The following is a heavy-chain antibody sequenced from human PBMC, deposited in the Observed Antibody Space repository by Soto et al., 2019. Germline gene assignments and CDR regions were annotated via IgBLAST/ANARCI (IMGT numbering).Heavy chain of an antibody. CDR3: ARLPKGSLVTA. D-gene: IGHD2-21*02. J-gene: IGHJ4*02. V-gene: IGHV3-48*02. CDR2: ISSSSDKT. Sequence: GGSLRLSCVGSGFSFSDHSINWGRQAPGKGLQWVSYISSSSDKTYYADSVKGRFTVSRDNAKNALFLQMNSLRDDDTATYFCARLPKGSLVTAWGQGTRVTVSS. CDR1: GFSFSDHS.